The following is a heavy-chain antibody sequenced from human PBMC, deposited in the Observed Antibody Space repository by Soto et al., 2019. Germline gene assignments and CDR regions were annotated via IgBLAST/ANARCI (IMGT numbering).Heavy chain of an antibody. CDR1: GFTFTNVW. D-gene: IGHD1-26*01. CDR2: IKGKTAGETI. J-gene: IGHJ4*02. Sequence: GGSLRLSCAASGFTFTNVWMSWVRQAPGKGLEWVGRIKGKTAGETIDYAAVLKGRFTISRDDSKNTLYLQMNSLKTEDTAVYDFTKIGQVAEQQDYWGRGTLVTVSS. CDR3: TKIGQVAEQQDY. V-gene: IGHV3-15*01.